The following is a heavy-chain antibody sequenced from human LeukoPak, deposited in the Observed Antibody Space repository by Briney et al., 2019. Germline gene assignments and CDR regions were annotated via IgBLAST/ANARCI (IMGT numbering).Heavy chain of an antibody. CDR3: ARAAAGTLRSYYYYMDV. Sequence: GSLRLSCAASGFTFSSYGMHWVRQAPGKGLEWVAFIRYDGSNKYYADSVKGRFTISRDNSKNTLYLQMNSLRAEDTAVYYCARAAAGTLRSYYYYMDVWGKGTTVTISS. CDR2: IRYDGSNK. CDR1: GFTFSSYG. D-gene: IGHD6-13*01. J-gene: IGHJ6*03. V-gene: IGHV3-30*02.